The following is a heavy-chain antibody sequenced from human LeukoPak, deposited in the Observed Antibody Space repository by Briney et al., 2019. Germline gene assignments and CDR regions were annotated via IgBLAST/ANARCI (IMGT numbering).Heavy chain of an antibody. D-gene: IGHD3-22*01. CDR2: IYYSGST. J-gene: IGHJ4*02. Sequence: PSETLSLTCTVSGGSISSGDYYWSWIRQPPGKGLEWIGYIYYSGSTYYNPSLKSRVTISVDTSKNQFSLKLSSVTAADTAVYYCARESSNYYDSSGYYAFDYWGQGTLVTVSS. V-gene: IGHV4-30-4*01. CDR3: ARESSNYYDSSGYYAFDY. CDR1: GGSISSGDYY.